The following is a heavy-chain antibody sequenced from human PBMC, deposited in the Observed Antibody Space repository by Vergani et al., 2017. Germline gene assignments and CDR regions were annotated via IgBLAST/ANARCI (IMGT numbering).Heavy chain of an antibody. Sequence: EVQLVESGGGLVQPGGSLRLSCAASGFTVSSNYMSWVRQVPGKGLEWVSVIYSGGSTYYADSVKGRFTISRDNSKNTLYLQMNSLRAEDTAVYYCARSDKQLIAVAGTVLDYWGQGTLVTVSS. D-gene: IGHD6-19*01. J-gene: IGHJ4*02. CDR3: ARSDKQLIAVAGTVLDY. V-gene: IGHV3-66*01. CDR2: IYSGGST. CDR1: GFTVSSNY.